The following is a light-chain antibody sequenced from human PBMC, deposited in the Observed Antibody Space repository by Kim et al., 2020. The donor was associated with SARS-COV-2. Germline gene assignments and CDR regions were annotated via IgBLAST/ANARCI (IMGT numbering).Light chain of an antibody. V-gene: IGLV3-25*03. Sequence: PGHTARITCSGDALPKQYAYWFQQKPGQAPVLVIYKDTERPSGIPERFSGSTSGTTVTLTISGVQAEDEADYYCQSADSSDTFWVFGGGTKLTVL. J-gene: IGLJ3*02. CDR1: ALPKQY. CDR2: KDT. CDR3: QSADSSDTFWV.